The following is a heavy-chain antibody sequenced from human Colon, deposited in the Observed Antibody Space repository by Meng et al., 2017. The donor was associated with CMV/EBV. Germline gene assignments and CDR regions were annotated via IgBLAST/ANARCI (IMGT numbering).Heavy chain of an antibody. CDR2: TYHNGDT. V-gene: IGHV4-30-4*01. Sequence: SETLSLTCTVSGDSIKNGDYYWSWIRQAPGKGLEWIGYTYHNGDTYYSPSLGSRVSISVDPSRNMFSLNLASLTAADSAVYYCARARPARSGNYFDSWGQGIPVTVSS. J-gene: IGHJ4*02. D-gene: IGHD1-26*01. CDR1: GDSIKNGDYY. CDR3: ARARPARSGNYFDS.